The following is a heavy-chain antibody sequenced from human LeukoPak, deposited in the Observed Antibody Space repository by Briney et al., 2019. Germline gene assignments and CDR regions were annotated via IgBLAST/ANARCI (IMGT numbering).Heavy chain of an antibody. J-gene: IGHJ3*02. CDR3: AKDLHDILTGYHPLDAFDI. CDR2: ISYDGSNK. V-gene: IGHV3-30*18. Sequence: PGRSLRLSCAASGFTFSSYGMHWVRQAPGKGLEWVAVISYDGSNKYYADSVKGRFTISRDNSKNTLYLQMNSLRAEDTAVYYCAKDLHDILTGYHPLDAFDIWGQGTMVTVSS. CDR1: GFTFSSYG. D-gene: IGHD3-9*01.